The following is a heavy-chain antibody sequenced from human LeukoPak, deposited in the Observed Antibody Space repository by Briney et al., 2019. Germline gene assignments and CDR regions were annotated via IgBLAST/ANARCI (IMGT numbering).Heavy chain of an antibody. CDR1: GYSFTTYG. J-gene: IGHJ4*02. V-gene: IGHV1-18*01. D-gene: IGHD4-17*01. CDR3: ARDPLADAYTDYDFFDY. Sequence: ASVKVSCKTSGYSFTTYGVSWVRQAPGQGLEWIAWISGYNGDTNYIQKLQGRVTLTADTSTNTAYMELRSFRSDDTAVYYCARDPLADAYTDYDFFDYWGQGTLVTVSS. CDR2: ISGYNGDT.